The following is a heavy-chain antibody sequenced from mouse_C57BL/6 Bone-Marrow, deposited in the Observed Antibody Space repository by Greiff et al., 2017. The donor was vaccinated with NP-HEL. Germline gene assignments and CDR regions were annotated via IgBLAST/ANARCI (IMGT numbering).Heavy chain of an antibody. CDR3: ASPNWVYYYAMDY. J-gene: IGHJ4*01. CDR1: GYTFTDYN. V-gene: IGHV1-22*01. CDR2: INPNNGGT. Sequence: EVQLQQSGPELVKPGASVTLSCKASGYTFTDYNMHWVKQSHGKSLEWIGYINPNNGGTSYNQKFKGKATLTVNKSSSTAYMELRSLTSEDSAVYYGASPNWVYYYAMDYWGQGTSVTVSS. D-gene: IGHD4-1*01.